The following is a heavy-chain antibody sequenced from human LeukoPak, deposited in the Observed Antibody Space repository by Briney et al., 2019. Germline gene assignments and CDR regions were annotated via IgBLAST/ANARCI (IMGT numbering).Heavy chain of an antibody. CDR1: GFTFSSYW. Sequence: GRSLRLSCAASGFTFSSYWMSWVRQAPGKGLEWVANIKQDGSEKYYVDSVKGRFTISRDNAKNSLYLQMNSLRAEDTAVYYCAREVANNDYVWGSYRRGYWGQGTLVTVSS. CDR3: AREVANNDYVWGSYRRGY. J-gene: IGHJ4*02. CDR2: IKQDGSEK. V-gene: IGHV3-7*03. D-gene: IGHD3-16*02.